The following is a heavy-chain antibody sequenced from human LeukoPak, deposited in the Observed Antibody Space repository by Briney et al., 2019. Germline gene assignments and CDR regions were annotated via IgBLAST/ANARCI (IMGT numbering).Heavy chain of an antibody. J-gene: IGHJ4*02. CDR1: GGSFSGYY. D-gene: IGHD1-26*01. Sequence: PSETLSLTCAVYGGSFSGYYWSWIRQPPGKGLEWIGEIIHSGSTNYNPSLKSRVTISVDTSKNQFSLKLSSVTAADTAVYYCASRSGSLNYWGQGTLVTVSS. V-gene: IGHV4-34*12. CDR3: ASRSGSLNY. CDR2: IIHSGST.